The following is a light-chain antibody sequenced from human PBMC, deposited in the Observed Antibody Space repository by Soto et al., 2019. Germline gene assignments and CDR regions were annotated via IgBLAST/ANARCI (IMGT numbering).Light chain of an antibody. CDR2: DAS. V-gene: IGKV3-11*01. J-gene: IGKJ5*01. CDR3: QQRGSWPPT. CDR1: QTIDTY. Sequence: DIVLTQSPATLSLSPGESATLSCTTNQTIDTYFAWYQQKRGLPPRLLIYDASNRAIGIPARFSGRGSGTYFSLTITSLEPEDFPVYYCQQRGSWPPTFGRGTRLE.